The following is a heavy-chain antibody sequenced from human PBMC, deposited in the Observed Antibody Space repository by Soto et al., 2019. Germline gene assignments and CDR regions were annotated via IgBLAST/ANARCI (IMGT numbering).Heavy chain of an antibody. J-gene: IGHJ4*02. CDR2: INHSGST. V-gene: IGHV4-34*01. D-gene: IGHD2-15*01. Sequence: SETLSLTCAVYGGSFSGYYWSWIRQPPGKGLEWIGEINHSGSTNYNPSLKSRVTISVDTSKNQFSLKLSSVTAADTAVYYCARGRVVVVAALDYWGQGTLVTVYS. CDR3: ARGRVVVVAALDY. CDR1: GGSFSGYY.